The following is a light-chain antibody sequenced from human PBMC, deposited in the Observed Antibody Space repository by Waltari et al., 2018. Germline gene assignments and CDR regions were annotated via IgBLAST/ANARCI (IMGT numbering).Light chain of an antibody. CDR1: SSDVGGYKY. Sequence: QSALTQPASVSGSPGQSITISCTGTSSDVGGYKYVSWYQRHPGKAPKLMIYEVSNRPSGISSRFSGSKSGNMASLTISGLQAEDEADYYCSSYASSSTLWVFGGGTKLTVL. CDR2: EVS. V-gene: IGLV2-14*01. CDR3: SSYASSSTLWV. J-gene: IGLJ3*02.